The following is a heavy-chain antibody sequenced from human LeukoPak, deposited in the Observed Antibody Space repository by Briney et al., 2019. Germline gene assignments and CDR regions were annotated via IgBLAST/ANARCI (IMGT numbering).Heavy chain of an antibody. CDR1: GFTFSTYA. Sequence: GKSLRLSCAASGFTFSTYAMHWVRQAPGKGLEWVAVISYGGSSKNYADSVKGRFTISRDNSKNTLYLQMNSLRAEDTAVYYCAKDKGGSGTEIFDYWGQGTLVTVSS. CDR3: AKDKGGSGTEIFDY. D-gene: IGHD3-10*01. V-gene: IGHV3-30*04. J-gene: IGHJ4*02. CDR2: ISYGGSSK.